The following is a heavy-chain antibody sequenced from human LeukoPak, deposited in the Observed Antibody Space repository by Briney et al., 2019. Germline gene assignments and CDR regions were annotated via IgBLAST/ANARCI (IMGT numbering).Heavy chain of an antibody. CDR2: ISAYNGNT. CDR3: ARDGFYDSSGYYSYYFDY. V-gene: IGHV1-18*01. D-gene: IGHD3-22*01. J-gene: IGHJ4*02. Sequence: ASVKVSCKASGYTFTSCGISWVRQAPGQGLEWMGWISAYNGNTNYAQKLQGRVTMTTDTSTSTAYMELRSLRSDDTAVYYCARDGFYDSSGYYSYYFDYWGQGTLVTVSS. CDR1: GYTFTSCG.